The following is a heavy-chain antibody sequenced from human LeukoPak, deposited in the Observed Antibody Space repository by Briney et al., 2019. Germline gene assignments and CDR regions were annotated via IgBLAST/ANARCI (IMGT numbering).Heavy chain of an antibody. D-gene: IGHD6-6*01. CDR3: ARVSYNWFDP. J-gene: IGHJ5*02. V-gene: IGHV1-18*01. CDR1: GYTFTSYA. CDR2: ISAYNGNT. Sequence: ASVKVSCKASGYTFTSYAISWVRQAPGQGLECMGWISAYNGNTYYAQNFQGRVTMTADTSKSTAYMELRSLRSDDTAVYYCARVSYNWFDPWGQGTLLTVS.